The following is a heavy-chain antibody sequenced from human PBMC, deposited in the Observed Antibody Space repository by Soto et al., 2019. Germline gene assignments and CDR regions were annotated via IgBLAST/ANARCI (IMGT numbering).Heavy chain of an antibody. CDR3: ATWATDIDAFDI. V-gene: IGHV1-24*01. CDR2: FDPEDGET. CDR1: GYTLTELS. Sequence: ASVKVSCKVSGYTLTELSMHWVRQAPGKGLEWMGGFDPEDGETIYAQKFQGRVTMTEDTSTDTAYMELSSLRSEDTAVYYCATWATDIDAFDIWGQGTMVTVSS. J-gene: IGHJ3*02.